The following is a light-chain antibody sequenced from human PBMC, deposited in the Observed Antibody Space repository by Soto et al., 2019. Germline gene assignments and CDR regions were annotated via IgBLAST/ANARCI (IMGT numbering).Light chain of an antibody. V-gene: IGKV1-27*01. CDR1: QGIGNY. CDR3: QNFDSAAFT. CDR2: AAS. Sequence: DIQMTQSPSSLSASVGDRVTITCRASQGIGNYLAWYQQRPGKVPKLLIYAASTLQSGVPSRFSGSGSGTDFTLTISSLLPEDVATYYCQNFDSAAFTFGPGTTVDI. J-gene: IGKJ3*01.